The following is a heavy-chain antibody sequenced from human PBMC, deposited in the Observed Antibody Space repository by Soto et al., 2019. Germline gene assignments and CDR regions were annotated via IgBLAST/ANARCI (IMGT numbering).Heavy chain of an antibody. V-gene: IGHV2-5*02. J-gene: IGHJ4*02. Sequence: QITLKESGPTLVKPTQTLTVTCTFSGLSLSTSGVGVAWIRQPPGKALEWLAVIFWDDDKRYSPSLESRLTITKDTSKNQVVLIMNNMEPVDTATYYWAHRRVAAASYYFDYWGQGTLVTVSS. CDR3: AHRRVAAASYYFDY. CDR1: GLSLSTSGVG. CDR2: IFWDDDK. D-gene: IGHD6-13*01.